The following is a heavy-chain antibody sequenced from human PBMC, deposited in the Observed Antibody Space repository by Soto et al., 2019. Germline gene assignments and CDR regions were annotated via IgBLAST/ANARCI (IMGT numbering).Heavy chain of an antibody. CDR1: GGSISSSSYY. D-gene: IGHD2-2*01. Sequence: SETLSLTCTVSGGSISSSSYYWGWIRQPPGKGLEWIGSIYYSGSTNYNPSLKSRVTISVDTSKNQFSLKLSSVTAADTAVYYCARQGYCSSTSCYGSWFDPWGQGTLVTVSS. V-gene: IGHV4-39*01. CDR2: IYYSGST. CDR3: ARQGYCSSTSCYGSWFDP. J-gene: IGHJ5*02.